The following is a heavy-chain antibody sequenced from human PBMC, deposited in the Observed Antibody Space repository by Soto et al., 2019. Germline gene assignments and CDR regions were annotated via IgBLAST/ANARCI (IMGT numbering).Heavy chain of an antibody. CDR2: IIPIFGTA. J-gene: IGHJ6*02. CDR1: GGTFSSYA. Sequence: QVQLVQSGADVKKPGSSVKVSCKASGGTFSSYAISWVRQAPGQGLEWMGGIIPIFGTANYAQKFQGRVTITADESTSTDYIELSSLRSEDTAVYYCARPDTAMAIYYYYGMDVWGQGTTVTVSS. V-gene: IGHV1-69*12. D-gene: IGHD5-18*01. CDR3: ARPDTAMAIYYYYGMDV.